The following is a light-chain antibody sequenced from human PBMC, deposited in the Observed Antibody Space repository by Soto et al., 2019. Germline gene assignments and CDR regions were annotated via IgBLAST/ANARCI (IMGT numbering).Light chain of an antibody. J-gene: IGKJ1*01. CDR1: QSVGSN. CDR2: GAS. CDR3: QQYNNWPPDRT. V-gene: IGKV3-15*01. Sequence: EIVMTQSPATLSVSPGERATLSCRASQSVGSNLAWYLQKPGQAPRLLIYGASTRATGIPARFSGSGSGTEFTPTISSLQSEDFAIYFCQQYNNWPPDRTFGQGTKVEIK.